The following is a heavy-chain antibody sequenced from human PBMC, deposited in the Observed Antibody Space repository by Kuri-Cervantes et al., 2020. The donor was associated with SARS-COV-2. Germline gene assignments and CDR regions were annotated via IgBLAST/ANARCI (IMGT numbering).Heavy chain of an antibody. D-gene: IGHD2-2*01. J-gene: IGHJ4*02. Sequence: GESLKISCAVSGFTFTSHAMHWVRQAPGKGLEWVALISYDGSNKFYADSVKGRFTISRDNSKNTLYLQMNSLRAEDTAVYYCAKDYQDFDYWGQGTLVTVSS. V-gene: IGHV3-30*18. CDR1: GFTFTSHA. CDR2: ISYDGSNK. CDR3: AKDYQDFDY.